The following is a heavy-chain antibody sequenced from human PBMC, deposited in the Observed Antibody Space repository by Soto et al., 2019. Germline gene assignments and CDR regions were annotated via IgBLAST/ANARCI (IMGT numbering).Heavy chain of an antibody. Sequence: SETLSLTCTVSGGSISSGGYYWSWIRQHPGKGLEWIGYIYYSGSTNYNPSLKSRVTISVDTSKNQFSLKLSSVTAADTAVYYCARQALVRTNAFDIWGQGTMDTVSS. J-gene: IGHJ3*02. V-gene: IGHV4-31*03. CDR2: IYYSGST. CDR3: ARQALVRTNAFDI. D-gene: IGHD2-8*02. CDR1: GGSISSGGYY.